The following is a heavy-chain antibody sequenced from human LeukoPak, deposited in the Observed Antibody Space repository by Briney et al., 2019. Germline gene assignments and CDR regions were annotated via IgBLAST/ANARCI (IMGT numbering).Heavy chain of an antibody. J-gene: IGHJ6*03. D-gene: IGHD3-10*01. CDR3: ARSLRVRGVPDYMDV. V-gene: IGHV3-23*01. Sequence: GGSLRLSCAAAGFTFSDYGMNWVRQAPGKGLEWVSGISGSGISTYYADTVRGRFTISRDNSKNTLYLQMNNLRVDDTAVYYCARSLRVRGVPDYMDVWGKGTTVTVYS. CDR2: ISGSGIST. CDR1: GFTFSDYG.